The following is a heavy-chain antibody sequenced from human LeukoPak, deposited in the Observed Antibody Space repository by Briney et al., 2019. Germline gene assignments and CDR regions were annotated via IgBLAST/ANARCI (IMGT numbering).Heavy chain of an antibody. CDR2: IYYSGST. CDR3: ARVLSYGSGSYYTVAFDI. V-gene: IGHV4-59*01. Sequence: SETLSLTCTVSGGSISSYYWSWIRQPPGKGLEWIGYIYYSGSTNYNPSLKSRVTISVDTSKNQFSLKLSSVTAADTAVYYCARVLSYGSGSYYTVAFDIWGQGTMVTVSS. D-gene: IGHD3-10*01. J-gene: IGHJ3*02. CDR1: GGSISSYY.